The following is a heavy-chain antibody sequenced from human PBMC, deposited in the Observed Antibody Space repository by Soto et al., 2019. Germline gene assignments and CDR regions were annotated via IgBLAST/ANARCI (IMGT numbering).Heavy chain of an antibody. J-gene: IGHJ3*02. CDR3: ANFMAGDDAYDI. CDR1: GFTYSTYT. V-gene: IGHV3-30-3*01. CDR2: ITYDGNNK. D-gene: IGHD6-19*01. Sequence: PGGSLRLSCAASGFTYSTYTMHWVRQAPGKGMERVAGITYDGNNKFYADSVKGRFTISRGSTKQTLYLQMSSLRAEDTSVYYCANFMAGDDAYDIWGQGTMVTVSS.